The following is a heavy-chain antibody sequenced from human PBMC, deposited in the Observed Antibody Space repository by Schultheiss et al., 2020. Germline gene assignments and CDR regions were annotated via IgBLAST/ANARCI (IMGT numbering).Heavy chain of an antibody. V-gene: IGHV2-5*02. CDR2: IYWDDDK. CDR3: ARSTNWNYVPTTFDP. CDR1: GFSLSTSGVG. Sequence: SGPTLVKPTQTLTLTCTFSGFSLSTSGVGVGWIRQPPGKALEWLALIYWDDDKRYSPSLKTRLTISKDTSKNQVVLTMTNMDPVDTATYYCARSTNWNYVPTTFDPWGQGTLVTV. D-gene: IGHD1-7*01. J-gene: IGHJ5*02.